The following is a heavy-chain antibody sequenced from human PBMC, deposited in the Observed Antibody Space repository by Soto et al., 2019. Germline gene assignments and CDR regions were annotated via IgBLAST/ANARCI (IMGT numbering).Heavy chain of an antibody. D-gene: IGHD3-10*01. Sequence: PAETLSLTCAVSGDSISSGDFYWRWIRQPPGKGLEWIGYIYYSGSTYYNPSLKSRVTISVDTSKNQFALKLSSVTAADTAVYYCARDYRVYFGSGPFYEGMAVRGQGPPLTLFS. J-gene: IGHJ6*02. CDR1: GDSISSGDFY. CDR2: IYYSGST. CDR3: ARDYRVYFGSGPFYEGMAV. V-gene: IGHV4-30-4*01.